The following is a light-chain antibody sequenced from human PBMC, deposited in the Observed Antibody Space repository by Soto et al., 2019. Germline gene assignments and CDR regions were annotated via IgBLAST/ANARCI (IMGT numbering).Light chain of an antibody. CDR1: RSDAGGCDY. V-gene: IGLV2-11*01. J-gene: IGLJ1*01. CDR2: DVA. Sequence: QSVLTHPASVSGSPGQSITFSCTGTRSDAGGCDYVSWNQQHPGKAPKVMIYDVARWPSGVPDRFSGSKSGNTASLTISGLQAEDEADYFCCSYAGGYTYLFGTGTKVTV. CDR3: CSYAGGYTYL.